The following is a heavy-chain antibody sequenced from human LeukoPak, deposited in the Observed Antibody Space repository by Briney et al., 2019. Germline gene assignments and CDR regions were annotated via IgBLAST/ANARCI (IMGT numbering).Heavy chain of an antibody. Sequence: GASVKVSCKASGHTFYNYGISWMRQAPGQGLEWMGWISAYDGNTKYPQNLQGRVTVTTDTSTSTAYMELRSLRSDDTAVYYCARDGVAAASFLDYWGQGPLVTVSS. D-gene: IGHD6-13*01. CDR2: ISAYDGNT. V-gene: IGHV1-18*01. CDR3: ARDGVAAASFLDY. J-gene: IGHJ4*02. CDR1: GHTFYNYG.